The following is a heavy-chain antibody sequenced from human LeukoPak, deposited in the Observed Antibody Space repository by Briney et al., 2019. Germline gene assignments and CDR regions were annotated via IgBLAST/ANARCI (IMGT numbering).Heavy chain of an antibody. J-gene: IGHJ6*02. CDR2: IYPGDSDT. D-gene: IGHD3-10*01. CDR3: ARTYYYGSGSYTFPYGMDV. V-gene: IGHV5-51*01. CDR1: GYSFTSYW. Sequence: GESLKISCKGSGYSFTSYWIGWVRQMPGKGLEWMGVIYPGDSDTRYSPSFQGQVTISADKSISTTYLQWSSLKASDTAMYYCARTYYYGSGSYTFPYGMDVWGQGTTVTVSS.